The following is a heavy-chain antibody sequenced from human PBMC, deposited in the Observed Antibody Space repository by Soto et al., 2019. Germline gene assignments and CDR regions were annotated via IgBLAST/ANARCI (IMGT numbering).Heavy chain of an antibody. CDR2: IYWDDDK. CDR1: GFSLNTYGVG. V-gene: IGHV2-5*02. D-gene: IGHD3-16*01. CDR3: ARALGSWGAYYFDY. J-gene: IGHJ4*02. Sequence: QITLKESGPTLVNPTQTLTLTCTVSGFSLNTYGVGVGWIRQPPGKALEWLALIYWDDDKRYSPSLESRLTITKDTSKNQVVLTMTNMDPADTVRYYCARALGSWGAYYFDYWGQGTLVTVSS.